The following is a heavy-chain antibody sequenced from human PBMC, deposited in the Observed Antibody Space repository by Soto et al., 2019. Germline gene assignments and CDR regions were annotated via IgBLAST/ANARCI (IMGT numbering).Heavy chain of an antibody. CDR2: ISGSGGST. CDR1: GFPFSSYS. Sequence: GGSRSLSCAASGFPFSSYSMSWVRRAPGKGLEWVSAISGSGGSTYYTDYVKGRSTISRENSKNKLYLQMNSLRAEDTAVYDCAKEPTLVDYDYGDLWGQGKRVTVAS. V-gene: IGHV3-23*01. J-gene: IGHJ3*01. D-gene: IGHD4-17*01. CDR3: AKEPTLVDYDYGDL.